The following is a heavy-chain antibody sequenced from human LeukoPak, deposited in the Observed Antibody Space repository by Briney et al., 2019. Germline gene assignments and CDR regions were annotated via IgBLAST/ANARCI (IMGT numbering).Heavy chain of an antibody. CDR1: GYSFTSYW. Sequence: GESLKISCKGSGYSFTSYWIGWVRPMPGKGLEWMGIIYPGDSDTRYSLSFQGQVTISADKSISTAYLQWSSLKASDTAMYYCARHSVWFGELLYYYYYMDVWGKGTTVTVSS. V-gene: IGHV5-51*01. CDR3: ARHSVWFGELLYYYYYMDV. D-gene: IGHD3-10*01. CDR2: IYPGDSDT. J-gene: IGHJ6*03.